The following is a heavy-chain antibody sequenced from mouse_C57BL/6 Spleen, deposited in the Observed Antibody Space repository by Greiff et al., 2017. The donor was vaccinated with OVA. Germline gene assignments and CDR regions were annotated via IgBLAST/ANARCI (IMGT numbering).Heavy chain of an antibody. V-gene: IGHV1-26*01. D-gene: IGHD3-2*02. CDR2: INPNNGGT. CDR1: GYTFTDYY. J-gene: IGHJ2*01. CDR3: ARQLRHGGNYFDY. Sequence: EVKLQQSGPELVKPGASVKISCKASGYTFTDYYMNWVKQSHGKSLEWIGDINPNNGGTSYNQKFKGKATLTVDKSSSTAYMELRSLTSEDSAVYYCARQLRHGGNYFDYWGQGTTLTVSS.